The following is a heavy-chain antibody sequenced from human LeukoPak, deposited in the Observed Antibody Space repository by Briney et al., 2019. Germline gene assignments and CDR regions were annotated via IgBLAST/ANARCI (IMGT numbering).Heavy chain of an antibody. CDR3: DRKEARPYYYYYGMDV. CDR2: IYYSGST. CDR1: GGAISSCDYY. Sequence: SDTLSLTCTVSGGAISSCDYYWSWIRQPPGQGLESIGYIYYSGSTYYNPSLNSRVTRSVDTSKNQFSLTLSSVTAADTAEYYCDRKEARPYYYYYGMDVWGHGTTVTVSS. J-gene: IGHJ6*02. V-gene: IGHV4-30-4*02.